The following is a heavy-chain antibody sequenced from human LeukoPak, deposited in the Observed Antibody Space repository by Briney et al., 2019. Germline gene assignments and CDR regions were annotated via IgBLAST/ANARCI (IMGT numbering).Heavy chain of an antibody. CDR2: IYHSGSS. V-gene: IGHV4-30-2*01. CDR1: GGSLSSGGYS. J-gene: IGHJ3*02. CDR3: VRAPTPDDAFDI. Sequence: SETLSLTCAVSGGSLSSGGYSWSWIRQPSGKGLEWIGYIYHSGSSYYNPSLKSRVTISVDRSKNQFSLKLSSVTAADTAVYYCVRAPTPDDAFDIWGQGTMVTVSS. D-gene: IGHD1-14*01.